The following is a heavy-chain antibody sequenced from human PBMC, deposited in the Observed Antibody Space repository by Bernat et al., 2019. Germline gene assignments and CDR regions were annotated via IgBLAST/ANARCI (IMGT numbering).Heavy chain of an antibody. Sequence: QVQLVQSGAEVKNPGASVKVSCKASGYTFIHYAIYWVRQAPGQRLEWMGWINAGTGDTKNSQKFQGRVTISRDTSASTAYMDLGSLRSDDTALYCCARSGRSSGYYYYAMDVWGQGTTVTVSS. CDR3: ARSGRSSGYYYYAMDV. J-gene: IGHJ6*02. D-gene: IGHD6-19*01. CDR1: GYTFIHYA. CDR2: INAGTGDT. V-gene: IGHV1-3*01.